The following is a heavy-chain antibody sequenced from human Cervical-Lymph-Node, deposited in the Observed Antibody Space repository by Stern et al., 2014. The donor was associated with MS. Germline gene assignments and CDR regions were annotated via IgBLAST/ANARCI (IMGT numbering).Heavy chain of an antibody. CDR3: ARQTTAWASDV. CDR1: GFKFSIYW. J-gene: IGHJ4*02. D-gene: IGHD1-14*01. CDR2: IYPGYSET. Sequence: EDQLVESGAELIRPGESLKISCKGSGFKFSIYWIAWVRQMPGKGLEWMGIIYPGYSETRYSPSFQGQVTMSAYKSTSTAYLQWSSLNASDTAMYFCARQTTAWASDVWGQGTLVTVSS. V-gene: IGHV5-51*01.